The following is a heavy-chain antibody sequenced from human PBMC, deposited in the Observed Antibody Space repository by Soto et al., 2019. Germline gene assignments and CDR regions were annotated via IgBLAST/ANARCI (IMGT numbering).Heavy chain of an antibody. D-gene: IGHD3-16*01. CDR3: ARIGGGSVYYLSSYDFDY. CDR2: ITYDGGST. J-gene: IGHJ4*02. V-gene: IGHV3-30-3*01. CDR1: GFTFSSYS. Sequence: QVQLVESGGGVVQPGTSLRLSCTASGFTFSSYSMHWVRQAPGKGLEWVAVITYDGGSTSYTDSVRCRFTISRDNSKNTLFLQLNSLRPDDTAIYYCARIGGGSVYYLSSYDFDYWGQGTLVTVSP.